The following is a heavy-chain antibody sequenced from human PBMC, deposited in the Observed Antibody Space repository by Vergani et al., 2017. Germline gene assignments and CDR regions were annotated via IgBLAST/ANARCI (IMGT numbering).Heavy chain of an antibody. CDR1: GFLFSTYP. CDR3: ARDIRFYYDTRDYSCYFDS. V-gene: IGHV3-30-3*01. CDR2: ISYDGSRT. Sequence: QVQLVESGGGVVQPGTSLRLSCTTSGFLFSTYPLHWVRLAPGKVLEWVAVISYDGSRTYYADSVKGRFTVSRDNSKNTLYLQIHSLRADDTALYYCARDIRFYYDTRDYSCYFDSWGQGTLVTVSS. D-gene: IGHD3-22*01. J-gene: IGHJ4*02.